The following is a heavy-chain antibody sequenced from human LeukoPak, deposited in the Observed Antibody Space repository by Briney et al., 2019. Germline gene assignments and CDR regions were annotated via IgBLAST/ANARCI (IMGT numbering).Heavy chain of an antibody. J-gene: IGHJ5*02. Sequence: PGGSLRLSCAASGFTFSSYAMSWVRQAPGKGLECVSAISCSVGSTYFADSVKGRFTISRDNSKNTLFLRMNTLREEDTSVYYCAKVEGWELRGGWFDPWGQGTLVTVSS. CDR1: GFTFSSYA. CDR3: AKVEGWELRGGWFDP. V-gene: IGHV3-23*01. D-gene: IGHD1-26*01. CDR2: ISCSVGST.